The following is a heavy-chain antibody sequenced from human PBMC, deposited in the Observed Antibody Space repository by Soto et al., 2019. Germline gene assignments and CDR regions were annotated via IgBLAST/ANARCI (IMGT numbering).Heavy chain of an antibody. V-gene: IGHV3-30*03. CDR1: GFTFSSYG. CDR3: ARDVGDSYGPVAY. Sequence: GGSLRLSCAASGFTFSSYGMHWVRQAPGKGLEWVAVVSYDGNNKYYADSVKGRFTISRDNSKNTLYLQMNSLRAEDTAVYYCARDVGDSYGPVAYWGQGTLVSVSS. D-gene: IGHD5-18*01. CDR2: VSYDGNNK. J-gene: IGHJ4*02.